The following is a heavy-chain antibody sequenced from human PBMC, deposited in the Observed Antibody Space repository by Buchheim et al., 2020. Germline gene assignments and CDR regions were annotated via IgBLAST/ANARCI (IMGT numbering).Heavy chain of an antibody. J-gene: IGHJ4*02. D-gene: IGHD1-26*01. CDR2: MNPNSGNT. V-gene: IGHV1-8*01. Sequence: QVQLVQSGAEVKKPGASVKVSCKASGYTLTSYDIHWVRQASGQGLEWVGWMNPNSGNTGYAQKFQGRVTMTRDTSISTAYMELSRLRSDDTAVYYCARDLQWELPLFGYWGQGTL. CDR1: GYTLTSYD. CDR3: ARDLQWELPLFGY.